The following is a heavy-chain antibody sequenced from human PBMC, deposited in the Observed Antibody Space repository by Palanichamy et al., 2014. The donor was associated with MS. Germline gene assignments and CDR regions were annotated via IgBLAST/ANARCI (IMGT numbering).Heavy chain of an antibody. CDR3: ASYGSGIYYNVDLFF. D-gene: IGHD3-10*01. J-gene: IGHJ4*02. Sequence: EVQLVESGGDLIQPGGSLRLSCAASGFTFSVYEMNWVRQTPGKGLEWISYISSSGSTVHYADSVKGRFTISRDNAKNSLYLQMNSLRAEDTAVYYCASYGSGIYYNVDLFFWGQGTLVTVSS. CDR2: ISSSGSTV. V-gene: IGHV3-48*03. CDR1: GFTFSVYE.